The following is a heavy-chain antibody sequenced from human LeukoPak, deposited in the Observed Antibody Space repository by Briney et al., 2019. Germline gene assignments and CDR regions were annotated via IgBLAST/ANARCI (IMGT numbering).Heavy chain of an antibody. Sequence: ASVKVPCKVSGYTLTELSMHWVRQAPGKGLEWMGGFDPEDGETIYAQKFQGRVTMTEDTSTDTAYMELSSLRSEDTAVYYCATFQLFSDSSGSHAFDIWGQGTMVTVSS. CDR1: GYTLTELS. D-gene: IGHD3-22*01. V-gene: IGHV1-24*01. J-gene: IGHJ3*02. CDR2: FDPEDGET. CDR3: ATFQLFSDSSGSHAFDI.